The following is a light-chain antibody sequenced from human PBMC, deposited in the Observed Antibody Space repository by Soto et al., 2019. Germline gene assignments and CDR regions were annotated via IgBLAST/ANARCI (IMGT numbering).Light chain of an antibody. V-gene: IGKV2-28*01. CDR2: LGS. CDR1: QSLLHSNGYNY. Sequence: IVMTQSPLSLPVTPGEPASISCRSSQSLLHSNGYNYLDWYLQKPGQSPQLLIYLGSNRASGVHDRFSGSGSGADFTLKISRVEAEDVGVYYCMQALQTPLYTFGQGTKLEIK. J-gene: IGKJ2*01. CDR3: MQALQTPLYT.